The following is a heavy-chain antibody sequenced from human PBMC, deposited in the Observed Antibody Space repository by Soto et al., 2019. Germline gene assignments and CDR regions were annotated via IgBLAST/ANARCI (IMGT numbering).Heavy chain of an antibody. J-gene: IGHJ6*02. Sequence: ASVKVSCKASGYTFTTYDIYWVRQATGQGLEWMGWMSPNSGATGYAQKFQGRVTMTRDTSISTAYMELSNLRSEDTAIYYCARGVDAGVDVWGQGTTVTVSS. CDR2: MSPNSGAT. CDR1: GYTFTTYD. V-gene: IGHV1-8*01. CDR3: ARGVDAGVDV. D-gene: IGHD1-1*01.